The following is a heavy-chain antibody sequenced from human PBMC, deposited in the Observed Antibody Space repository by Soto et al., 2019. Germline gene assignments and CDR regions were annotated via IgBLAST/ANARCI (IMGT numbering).Heavy chain of an antibody. J-gene: IGHJ4*02. Sequence: PLVVLRLSCAASGFTFSSYSMNWVRQAPGKGLEWVSSISSSSSYIYYADSVKGRFTISRDNAKNSLYLQMNSLRAEDTAVYYCARDSSSPLYYFDYWGQGTLVTVS. CDR2: ISSSSSYI. CDR1: GFTFSSYS. CDR3: ARDSSSPLYYFDY. D-gene: IGHD6-13*01. V-gene: IGHV3-21*01.